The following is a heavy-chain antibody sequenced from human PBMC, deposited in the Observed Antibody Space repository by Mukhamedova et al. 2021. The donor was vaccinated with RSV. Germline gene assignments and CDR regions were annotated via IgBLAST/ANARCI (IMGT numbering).Heavy chain of an antibody. Sequence: ISSSSSTIYYADSVKGRFTISRDNAKNSLYLQMNSLRDEDTAVYYCARDSRYCSSTSCFDFDYWGQGTLVTVSS. CDR3: ARDSRYCSSTSCFDFDY. J-gene: IGHJ4*02. V-gene: IGHV3-48*02. CDR2: ISSSSSTI. D-gene: IGHD2-2*01.